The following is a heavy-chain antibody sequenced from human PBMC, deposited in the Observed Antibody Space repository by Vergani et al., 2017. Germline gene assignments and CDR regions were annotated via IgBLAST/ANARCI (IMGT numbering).Heavy chain of an antibody. V-gene: IGHV3-23*01. Sequence: EVQLLQSEGAVVQPGGPLRLSCVASGFTFSSHAMGWVRQGHGQGLEWVSSSKNTGDSTHYADPVKGRFTISRDNFKNTLYLQMNSLRVEDTAVYYCGRGSDNYNWGQGTLVTVSS. CDR1: GFTFSSHA. CDR3: GRGSDNYN. J-gene: IGHJ4*02. CDR2: SKNTGDST. D-gene: IGHD5-24*01.